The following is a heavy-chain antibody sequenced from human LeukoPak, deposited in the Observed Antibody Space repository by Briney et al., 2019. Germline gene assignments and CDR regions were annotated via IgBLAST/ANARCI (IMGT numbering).Heavy chain of an antibody. Sequence: ASVKVSCKASGGTFSSYAISWVRQAPGQGLEWMGGIIPIFGTANYAQKFQGRVTITADESTSTAYMELSSLRSEDTAVYYCARTAAGRAESEVWFDPWGQGTLVTVSS. J-gene: IGHJ5*02. D-gene: IGHD6-13*01. CDR3: ARTAAGRAESEVWFDP. V-gene: IGHV1-69*01. CDR2: IIPIFGTA. CDR1: GGTFSSYA.